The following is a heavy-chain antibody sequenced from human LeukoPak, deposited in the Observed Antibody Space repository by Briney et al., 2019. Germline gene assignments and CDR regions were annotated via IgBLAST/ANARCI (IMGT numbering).Heavy chain of an antibody. CDR2: IKQDGSEK. V-gene: IGHV3-7*02. CDR1: GFTFRRYW. Sequence: GGSLRLSCAASGFTFRRYWMSWARQASGKGLEWVANIKQDGSEKYYVDSVKGRFTISRDNAKNSLYLQMDSLRAEDTAVYYCVGLGENYWGQGTLVTVSS. D-gene: IGHD3-10*01. J-gene: IGHJ4*02. CDR3: VGLGENY.